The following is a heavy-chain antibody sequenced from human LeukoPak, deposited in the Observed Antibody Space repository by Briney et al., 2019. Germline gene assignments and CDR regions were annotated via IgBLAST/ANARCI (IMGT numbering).Heavy chain of an antibody. Sequence: SETLSLTCTVSGGSISSSSYYWGWIRQPRGKGVEWIGSIYYSGSTYYKPSLKSRITISVDTSKNLFSLKLSSVTAADTAVYYCARDRAVTTIEPYYYYGMDVWGQGTTVTVSS. V-gene: IGHV4-39*07. CDR3: ARDRAVTTIEPYYYYGMDV. J-gene: IGHJ6*02. D-gene: IGHD4-17*01. CDR1: GGSISSSSYY. CDR2: IYYSGST.